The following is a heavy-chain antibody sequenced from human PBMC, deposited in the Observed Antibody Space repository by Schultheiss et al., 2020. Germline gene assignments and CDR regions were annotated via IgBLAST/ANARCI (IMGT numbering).Heavy chain of an antibody. J-gene: IGHJ4*02. Sequence: GGSLRLSCAASGFTFDDYAMHWVRQAPGKGLEWVSVISDSGGSTYYADSVKGRFTISRDNSKNTLYLQMNSLRAEDTAVYYCAKGELVAGMMDYWGQGTLVTVSS. D-gene: IGHD6-19*01. V-gene: IGHV3-23*01. CDR2: ISDSGGST. CDR1: GFTFDDYA. CDR3: AKGELVAGMMDY.